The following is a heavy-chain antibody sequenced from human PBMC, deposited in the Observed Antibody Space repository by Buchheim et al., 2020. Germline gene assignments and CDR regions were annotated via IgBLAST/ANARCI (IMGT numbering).Heavy chain of an antibody. V-gene: IGHV4-34*01. CDR2: INHSGST. D-gene: IGHD3-22*01. CDR3: ARMVNSRDSFDDYDSSGYLPNDY. J-gene: IGHJ4*02. Sequence: QVQLQQWGAGLLKPSETLSLTCAVSGGSFSGYYWSWIRQPPGKGLEWIGEINHSGSTTYNPSLKSRVTISIDTSKNQFSLKLSSVTAADTAVYYCARMVNSRDSFDDYDSSGYLPNDYGGQGTL. CDR1: GGSFSGYY.